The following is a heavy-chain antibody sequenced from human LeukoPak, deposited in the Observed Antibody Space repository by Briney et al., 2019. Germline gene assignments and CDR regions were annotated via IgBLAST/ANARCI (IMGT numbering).Heavy chain of an antibody. CDR1: GFTFAGYA. CDR3: TTVSPDYYGSGSNLDY. D-gene: IGHD3-10*01. Sequence: GGSLRLSCGASGFTFAGYAMNWVRQAPGKGLEWVGRIKSKTDGGTTDYAAPVKGRFTISRDDSKNTLYLQMNSLKTEDTAVYYCTTVSPDYYGSGSNLDYWGQGTLVTVSS. V-gene: IGHV3-15*01. J-gene: IGHJ4*02. CDR2: IKSKTDGGTT.